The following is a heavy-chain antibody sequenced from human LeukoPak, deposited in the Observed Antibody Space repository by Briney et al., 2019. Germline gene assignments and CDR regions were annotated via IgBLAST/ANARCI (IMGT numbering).Heavy chain of an antibody. Sequence: GASVTVSCETSGYTFNNYAINWVRQAPGQGLEWMGWVSTNNANTNYAQNLQGRVTMTSDTSTNTAYMELRSLRSDDTAVYYCARGGRADSYALGSYYNVFFDFWGQGTLVTVSS. CDR1: GYTFNNYA. J-gene: IGHJ4*02. D-gene: IGHD3-10*01. CDR3: ARGGRADSYALGSYYNVFFDF. V-gene: IGHV1-18*01. CDR2: VSTNNANT.